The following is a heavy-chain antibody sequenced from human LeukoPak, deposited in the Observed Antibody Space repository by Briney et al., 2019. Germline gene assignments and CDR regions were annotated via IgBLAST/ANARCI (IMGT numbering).Heavy chain of an antibody. D-gene: IGHD1-26*01. Sequence: PGGSLRLSCAASVSEFIFSNYGMHWVRQALGKGLECVAVISYDGSNKYYADSVKGRFTISRDNSKNTLYLQMNSLRSEDTAVFYCAKEYWGFSGSQSAGFNIWGHGAMVTVSS. V-gene: IGHV3-30*18. CDR2: ISYDGSNK. CDR1: VSEFIFSNYG. J-gene: IGHJ3*02. CDR3: AKEYWGFSGSQSAGFNI.